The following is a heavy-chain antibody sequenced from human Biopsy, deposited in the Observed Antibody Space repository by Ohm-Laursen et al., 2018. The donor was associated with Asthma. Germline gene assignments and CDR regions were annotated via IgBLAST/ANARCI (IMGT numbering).Heavy chain of an antibody. CDR1: GDSFSNYA. CDR3: ARGYSGSDRIVYYYSGLEV. CDR2: LIPVLGTP. J-gene: IGHJ6*02. D-gene: IGHD5-12*01. Sequence: ASVKVSCKTSGDSFSNYAISWVRQAPGQGLEWMGGLIPVLGTPDHAQMFEGRVTITADESTSTAYMELSSLSSEDTAVYYCARGYSGSDRIVYYYSGLEVWGQGTTVTASS. V-gene: IGHV1-69*13.